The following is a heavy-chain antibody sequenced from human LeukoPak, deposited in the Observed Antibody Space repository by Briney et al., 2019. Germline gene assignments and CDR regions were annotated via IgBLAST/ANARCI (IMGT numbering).Heavy chain of an antibody. CDR3: ARLAVTGEDDSFDY. V-gene: IGHV3-21*01. CDR2: ISSSSSYI. CDR1: GFTFSSYS. J-gene: IGHJ4*02. D-gene: IGHD6-19*01. Sequence: GGSLRLSCAASGFTFSSYSMTWVRQAPGKGLEWVSSISSSSSYIYYADSVKGRFTISRDNAKNSLYLQMNSLRAEDTAVYYYARLAVTGEDDSFDYWGQGTLVTVSS.